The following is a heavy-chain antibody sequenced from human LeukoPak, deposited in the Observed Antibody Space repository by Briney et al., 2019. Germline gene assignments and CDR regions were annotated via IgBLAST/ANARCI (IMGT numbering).Heavy chain of an antibody. CDR3: ATDFMVSSGYFDY. CDR1: GYTLTELS. V-gene: IGHV1-24*01. CDR2: FDPEDGET. Sequence: ASVKVSCKDSGYTLTELSMHWVRQAPGKGLEWMGGFDPEDGETIYAQKFQGRVTMTEDTSTDTAYMELSSLRSEDTAVYYCATDFMVSSGYFDYWGQGTLVTVSS. J-gene: IGHJ4*02. D-gene: IGHD5-18*01.